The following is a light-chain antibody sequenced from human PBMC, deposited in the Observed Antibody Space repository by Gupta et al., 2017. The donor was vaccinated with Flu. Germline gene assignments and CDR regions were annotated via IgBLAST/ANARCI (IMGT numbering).Light chain of an antibody. V-gene: IGKV2-28*01. J-gene: IGKJ2*01. CDR1: QCLLHSNGYNY. Sequence: DTVMTHSPLSLPVTPGEPASISCRSSQCLLHSNGYNYLDWYLQKPGQSPQLLIYLGSNRASGVPDRYSGSGSGTDFTLKISRVEAEDVGVYYCMQALQTPPTFGQGTKLEIK. CDR3: MQALQTPPT. CDR2: LGS.